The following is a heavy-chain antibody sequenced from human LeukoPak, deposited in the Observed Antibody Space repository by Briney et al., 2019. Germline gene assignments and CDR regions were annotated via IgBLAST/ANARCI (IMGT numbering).Heavy chain of an antibody. D-gene: IGHD3-10*01. CDR1: GDSISSYY. J-gene: IGHJ4*02. V-gene: IGHV4-59*01. CDR3: ARVVRTVRGVIVFDY. CDR2: IYYSGST. Sequence: SESLSLTWTVSGDSISSYYWSWIRQPPGKGLEWIGYIYYSGSTNYNPSLKSRVTISVDTSKNQFSLKLSSVTAADTAVYYCARVVRTVRGVIVFDYWGQGTLVTVS.